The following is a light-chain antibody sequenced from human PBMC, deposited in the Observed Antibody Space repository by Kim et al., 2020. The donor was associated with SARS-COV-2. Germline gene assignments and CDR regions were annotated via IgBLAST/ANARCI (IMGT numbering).Light chain of an antibody. J-gene: IGLJ2*01. CDR1: RGSIASNY. V-gene: IGLV6-57*03. Sequence: GKTVTISGTRSRGSIASNYVQWYQQRPGSAPTTVIYEDNQRPSGVPDRFSGSIDSSSNSASLTISGLKTEDEADYYCQSYDSNQEVFGGGTQLTVL. CDR2: EDN. CDR3: QSYDSNQEV.